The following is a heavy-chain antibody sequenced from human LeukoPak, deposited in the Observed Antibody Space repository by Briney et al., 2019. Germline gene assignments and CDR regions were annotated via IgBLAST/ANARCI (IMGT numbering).Heavy chain of an antibody. CDR1: GGSVSSSSYY. V-gene: IGHV4-39*01. CDR3: ARSSGIAAAHKY. D-gene: IGHD6-13*01. J-gene: IGHJ4*02. Sequence: SETLSLNCTVSGGSVSSSSYYWGWIRQPPGTGLEWIGSIYYSGSTYYNASLKSRVTISVDTSKNQFSLKLSSVTAADTAVYYCARSSGIAAAHKYWGQGTLVTVSS. CDR2: IYYSGST.